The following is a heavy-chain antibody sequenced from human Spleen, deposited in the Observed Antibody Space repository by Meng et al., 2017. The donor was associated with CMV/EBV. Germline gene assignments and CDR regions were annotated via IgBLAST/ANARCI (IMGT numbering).Heavy chain of an antibody. Sequence: GESLKISCAVSGVTLTSYTMHWVRQAPGKALEWVSSVSSSGTYISYADSVKGRFTVSRDIGKVSVYLQMNSLRVEDTAVYYCARDFVVGGLDYWGQGTLVTVSS. CDR3: ARDFVVGGLDY. CDR1: GVTLTSYT. J-gene: IGHJ4*02. CDR2: VSSSGTYI. D-gene: IGHD1-26*01. V-gene: IGHV3-21*06.